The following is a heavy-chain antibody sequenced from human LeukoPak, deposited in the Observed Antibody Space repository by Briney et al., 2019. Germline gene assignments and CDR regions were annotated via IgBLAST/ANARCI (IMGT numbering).Heavy chain of an antibody. Sequence: PSETLSLTCIVSGASISSSSFYWGWIRQPPGKGLEWIGNIFYSGSTYYSPSLKSRVTISVDTSKNQFSLKLSSVTAADTAVYYCARRGFGYWYFDLWGRGTLVTVSS. CDR1: GASISSSSFY. J-gene: IGHJ2*01. CDR3: ARRGFGYWYFDL. CDR2: IFYSGST. D-gene: IGHD3-3*01. V-gene: IGHV4-39*01.